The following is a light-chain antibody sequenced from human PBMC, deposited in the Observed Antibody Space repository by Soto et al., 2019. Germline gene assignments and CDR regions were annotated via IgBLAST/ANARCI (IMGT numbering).Light chain of an antibody. CDR3: QQYGNSPPFS. Sequence: EIVLTQSPGTLSLSPGERATLSCRASQSVSRNHLDWYQQKPGQAPRLLIYGASSRATGIADRFSGSGSGTDFTLTISRLEPEDLAVYYCQQYGNSPPFSFGQGTKLEIK. J-gene: IGKJ2*03. CDR2: GAS. V-gene: IGKV3-20*01. CDR1: QSVSRNH.